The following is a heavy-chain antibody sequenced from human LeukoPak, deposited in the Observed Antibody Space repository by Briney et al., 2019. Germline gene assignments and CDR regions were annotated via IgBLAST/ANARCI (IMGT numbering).Heavy chain of an antibody. CDR1: GGTFSSYA. Sequence: SVKVSSKASGGTFSSYAISWVRQAPGQGLEWMGGIIPIFGTANYAQKFQGRVTITTDESTSTAYMELSSLRSEDTAVYYCAKEATGLTGTTVPAFDPWGQGTLVTVSS. D-gene: IGHD1-20*01. CDR2: IIPIFGTA. J-gene: IGHJ5*02. V-gene: IGHV1-69*05. CDR3: AKEATGLTGTTVPAFDP.